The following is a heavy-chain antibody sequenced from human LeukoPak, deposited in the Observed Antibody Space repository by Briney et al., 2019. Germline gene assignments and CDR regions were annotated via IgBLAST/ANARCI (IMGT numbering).Heavy chain of an antibody. Sequence: SETLSLTCTVSGGSISSGGYYWSWIRQHPGKGLEWIGYIYYSGSTYYNPSLKSRVTISVDTSKNQFSLKLSSVTAADTAVYYCARGRPVGESGSAFDIWGQGTMVTVSS. D-gene: IGHD3-16*01. CDR2: IYYSGST. CDR1: GGSISSGGYY. J-gene: IGHJ3*02. CDR3: ARGRPVGESGSAFDI. V-gene: IGHV4-31*03.